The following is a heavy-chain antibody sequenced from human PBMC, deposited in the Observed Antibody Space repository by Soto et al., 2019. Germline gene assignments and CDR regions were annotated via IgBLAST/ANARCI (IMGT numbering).Heavy chain of an antibody. J-gene: IGHJ6*02. CDR3: ARDVPLPHMVRGVYGMDV. CDR1: GFTFSSYS. CDR2: ISSSSSYI. V-gene: IGHV3-21*01. Sequence: GGSLRLSCAASGFTFSSYSMNWVRQAPGKGLEWVSSISSSSSYIYYADSVKGRFTISRDNAKNSLYLQMNSLRAEDTAVYYCARDVPLPHMVRGVYGMDVWGQGTTVTVSS. D-gene: IGHD3-10*01.